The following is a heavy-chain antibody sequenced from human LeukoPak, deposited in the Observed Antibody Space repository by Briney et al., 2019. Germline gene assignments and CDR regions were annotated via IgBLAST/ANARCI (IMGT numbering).Heavy chain of an antibody. J-gene: IGHJ4*02. CDR3: ARGAPQRLYGGYVSDY. CDR1: GGSISSYY. D-gene: IGHD5-12*01. CDR2: IYSSGST. V-gene: IGHV4-4*07. Sequence: SETLSLTCTVSGGSISSYYWSWIRQPAGKGLEWIGRIYSSGSTNYNPSLKSRVTMSVDTSSNQFSLKLSSVTAADTAVYYCARGAPQRLYGGYVSDYWGQGTLVTVSS.